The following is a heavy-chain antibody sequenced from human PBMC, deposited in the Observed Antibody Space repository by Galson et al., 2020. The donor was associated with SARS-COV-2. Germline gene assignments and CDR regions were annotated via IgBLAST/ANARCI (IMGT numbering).Heavy chain of an antibody. CDR1: GGSISSGGYC. D-gene: IGHD6-13*01. J-gene: IGHJ5*02. V-gene: IGHV4-30-2*01. CDR2: IYHSGST. Sequence: SQTLSLTCAVSGGSISSGGYCWSWLRQPTGKGLEWIGHIYHSGSTYYNPSLKSRITMSLDRSKNQFSLRLSSVTAADTAVYYCARIDSSSWYAGWFDPWGQGTLVTVSS. CDR3: ARIDSSSWYAGWFDP.